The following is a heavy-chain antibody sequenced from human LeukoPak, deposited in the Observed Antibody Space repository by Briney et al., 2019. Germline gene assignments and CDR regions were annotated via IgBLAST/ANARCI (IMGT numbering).Heavy chain of an antibody. D-gene: IGHD1-7*01. V-gene: IGHV4-34*01. CDR3: ARAPLELGNAFDI. Sequence: SETLSLTCAVYGGSFSGYYWSWIRQPPGKGLEWIGEINHSGSTNYNPSFKSRVTISVDTSKNQFSLKLSSVTAADTAVYYCARAPLELGNAFDIWGQGTMVTVSS. J-gene: IGHJ3*02. CDR2: INHSGST. CDR1: GGSFSGYY.